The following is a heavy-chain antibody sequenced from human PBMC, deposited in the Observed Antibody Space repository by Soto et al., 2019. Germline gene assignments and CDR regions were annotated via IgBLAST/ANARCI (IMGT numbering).Heavy chain of an antibody. J-gene: IGHJ6*02. V-gene: IGHV4-31*03. CDR3: ARELRFGEDYYGMDV. CDR2: IYYSGST. Sequence: QVQLQESGPGLVKPSQTLSLTCTVSGGSISSGGYYWSWIRQHPGKGLEWIGYIYYSGSTYYNPSLKSRVTISVDTSXXXXSLKLSXXXXXXXAVYYCARELRFGEDYYGMDVWGQGTTVTVSS. CDR1: GGSISSGGYY. D-gene: IGHD3-10*01.